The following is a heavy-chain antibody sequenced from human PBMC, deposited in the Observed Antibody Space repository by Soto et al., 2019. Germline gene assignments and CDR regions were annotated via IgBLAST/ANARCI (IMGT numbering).Heavy chain of an antibody. V-gene: IGHV4-31*03. J-gene: IGHJ5*02. D-gene: IGHD3-10*01. CDR3: ARGKGSGRARDWFDT. CDR1: GYSMRIGGYY. CDR2: IYYSGST. Sequence: QVQLQESGPGLVKPSQTLSLTCSVSGYSMRIGGYYWSWIRQLPGKGLEWIGYIYYSGSTNYNPSVKSRVTXSLXXSXYQFSLRLSSVTAADTAVYYCARGKGSGRARDWFDTWGQGTRVTVSS.